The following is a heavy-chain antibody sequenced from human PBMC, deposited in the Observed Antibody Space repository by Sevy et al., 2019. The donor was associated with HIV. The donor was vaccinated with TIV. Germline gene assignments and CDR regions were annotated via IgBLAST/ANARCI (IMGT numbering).Heavy chain of an antibody. J-gene: IGHJ4*02. CDR3: ARAQQVTMLVVIGGLYFDF. D-gene: IGHD3-22*01. V-gene: IGHV3-7*01. CDR2: IKQDRSEK. Sequence: GGSLRLSCAASGFTFSSYWMTGVRQAPWKGLEWVANIKQDRSEKYYADSVKGRFTISRDNARNSLYLQMESLRAEDTAVYYCARAQQVTMLVVIGGLYFDFWGQGTLVTVSS. CDR1: GFTFSSYW.